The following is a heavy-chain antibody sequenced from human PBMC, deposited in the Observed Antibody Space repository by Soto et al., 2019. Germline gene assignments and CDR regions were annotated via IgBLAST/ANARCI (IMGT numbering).Heavy chain of an antibody. Sequence: EVQLLESGGGLLQPGGSLRLSCAASGFTFSSYAMSWVRQAPGKGLEWVSAIISSGDSTYYTDSVKGRFTISRDNAKNTLYLHMNSLRAEDTAVYYCAKRYYYDNSGLWDYWGQGTLVTVSS. CDR1: GFTFSSYA. V-gene: IGHV3-23*01. CDR2: IISSGDST. D-gene: IGHD3-22*01. J-gene: IGHJ4*02. CDR3: AKRYYYDNSGLWDY.